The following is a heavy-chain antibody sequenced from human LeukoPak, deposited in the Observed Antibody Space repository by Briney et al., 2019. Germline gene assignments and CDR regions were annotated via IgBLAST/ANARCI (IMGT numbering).Heavy chain of an antibody. D-gene: IGHD6-13*01. CDR2: IWYDGSNK. Sequence: PGGSLRLSCAASGFTFSSYGMHWVRQAPGKGLEWVAVIWYDGSNKYYADSVNGRFTISRDNSKNTLYLQMNSLRAEDTAVYYCARDGLRAAGTHFDYWGQGTLVTVSS. V-gene: IGHV3-33*01. CDR3: ARDGLRAAGTHFDY. J-gene: IGHJ4*02. CDR1: GFTFSSYG.